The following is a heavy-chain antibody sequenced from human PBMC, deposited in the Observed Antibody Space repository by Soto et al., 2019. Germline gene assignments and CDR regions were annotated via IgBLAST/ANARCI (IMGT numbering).Heavy chain of an antibody. V-gene: IGHV3-66*04. CDR3: ARHVGSYWYFDL. CDR1: GFGVSSSY. Sequence: EVQLVESGGGLVQPGGSLKLSCAASGFGVSSSYMGWIRQAPGKGLEWVSSIYTGVTTYYAESVRGRFTTSTDSSRDTLYLQMNSLRVDDTAMHYCARHVGSYWYFDLWGRGTLDTVS. D-gene: IGHD1-26*01. CDR2: IYTGVTT. J-gene: IGHJ2*01.